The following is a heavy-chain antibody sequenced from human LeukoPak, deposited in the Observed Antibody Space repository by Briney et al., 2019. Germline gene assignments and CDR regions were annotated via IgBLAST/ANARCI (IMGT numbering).Heavy chain of an antibody. V-gene: IGHV5-51*01. D-gene: IGHD2-2*01. CDR3: MRQVVTAATIELIQWDY. CDR1: GYSFTGYW. CDR2: IYPYDSDT. Sequence: GESLKISCKGSGYSFTGYWIAWVRQMPGKSLEWMGIIYPYDSDTRYSPSFQGQITISADKSISTAYLQLSSLKASDTAIYYCMRQVVTAATIELIQWDYWGQGTPVTVSS. J-gene: IGHJ4*02.